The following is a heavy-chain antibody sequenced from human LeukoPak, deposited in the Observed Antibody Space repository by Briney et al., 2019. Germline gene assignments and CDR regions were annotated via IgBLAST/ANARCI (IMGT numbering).Heavy chain of an antibody. CDR3: ARRLTGYNSGYDY. CDR2: ISSTGVSI. D-gene: IGHD6-19*01. Sequence: GGSLRLSCAASGFTFSSYAMHWVRQAPGKGLEYVSAISSTGVSIYYANSVKGRFTISRDNSKNTLYLQMDSLRVEDMAVYYCARRLTGYNSGYDYWGQGTLVTVSS. J-gene: IGHJ4*02. V-gene: IGHV3-64*01. CDR1: GFTFSSYA.